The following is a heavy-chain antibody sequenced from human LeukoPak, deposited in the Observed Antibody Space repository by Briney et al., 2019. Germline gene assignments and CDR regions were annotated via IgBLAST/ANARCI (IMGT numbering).Heavy chain of an antibody. V-gene: IGHV3-23*01. CDR2: ISSSGRT. CDR1: GFTFSSYA. D-gene: IGHD3-22*01. J-gene: IGHJ4*02. Sequence: GGSLRLSCAASGFTFSSYAMSWVRQAPGKGLEWVSLISSSGRTHYSDSVQGRFTISRDNSKNALSLHMNSLRAEDTAVYYCARDLDSSGYYHVVDSWGQGALVTVSS. CDR3: ARDLDSSGYYHVVDS.